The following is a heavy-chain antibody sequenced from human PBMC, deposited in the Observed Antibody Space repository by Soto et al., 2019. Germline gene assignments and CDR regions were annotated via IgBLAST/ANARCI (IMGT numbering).Heavy chain of an antibody. Sequence: QVQLQESGPGLVKPSETLSLTCTVSGGSISSYYWSWIRQPPGKGLEWIGYIYYSGSTNYNPSLKSRVPISVDTSKNQFSLKLSSVTAADTAVYYCARGFVVYSGMDVWGQGTTVTVSS. CDR1: GGSISSYY. CDR2: IYYSGST. V-gene: IGHV4-59*01. D-gene: IGHD2-15*01. CDR3: ARGFVVYSGMDV. J-gene: IGHJ6*02.